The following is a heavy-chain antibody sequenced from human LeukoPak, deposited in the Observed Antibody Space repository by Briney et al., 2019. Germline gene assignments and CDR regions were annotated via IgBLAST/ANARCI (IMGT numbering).Heavy chain of an antibody. CDR2: IKQDGSEK. CDR1: GFTFSSYW. J-gene: IGHJ4*02. CDR3: ARSVGARDDYYFDY. Sequence: GGSLRLSCAASGFTFSSYWMSWVRQAPGKGLEWVANIKQDGSEKYYVDSVKGRFTISRDNAKNSLYLQMNNLRAEDTAVYYCARSVGARDDYYFDYWGQGTLVTVSS. D-gene: IGHD1-26*01. V-gene: IGHV3-7*01.